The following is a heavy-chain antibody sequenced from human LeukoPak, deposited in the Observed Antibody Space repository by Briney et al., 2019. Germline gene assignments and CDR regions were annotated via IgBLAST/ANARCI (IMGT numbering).Heavy chain of an antibody. D-gene: IGHD6-13*01. CDR1: GFTFSSYG. Sequence: GGSLRLSCAASGFTFSSYGMHWVRQAPGKGLEWVSYISSSGSTIYYADSVKGRFTISRDNAKNSLYLQMNSLRAEDTAVYYCARESAAAPWEFDYWGQGTLVTVSS. V-gene: IGHV3-48*04. CDR3: ARESAAAPWEFDY. J-gene: IGHJ4*02. CDR2: ISSSGSTI.